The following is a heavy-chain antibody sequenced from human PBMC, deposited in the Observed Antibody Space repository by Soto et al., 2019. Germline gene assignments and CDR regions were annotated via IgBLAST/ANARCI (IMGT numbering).Heavy chain of an antibody. CDR2: ISHSSNYM. CDR3: ARDLGVVVVPAARGVFDC. Sequence: EVQLVESGGGLVKPGGSLRLSCAASGFPFSSYNMNWVRQAPGKGLEWVSSISHSSNYMYYADSVKGRFTISRDNAKNSLYLHMSTLRAEDTAVYYCARDLGVVVVPAARGVFDCWGLGTRVTVSS. D-gene: IGHD2-2*01. CDR1: GFPFSSYN. V-gene: IGHV3-21*01. J-gene: IGHJ4*02.